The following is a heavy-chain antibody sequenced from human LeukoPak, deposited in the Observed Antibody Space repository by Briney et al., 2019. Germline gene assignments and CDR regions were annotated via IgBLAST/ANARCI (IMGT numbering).Heavy chain of an antibody. V-gene: IGHV3-7*01. Sequence: SGGSLRLSCAASGFTFSSYWMSWVRQAPGKGPEWVANIKQDGSEKYYVDSVKGRFTISRDNAKNSLYLQMNSLRAEDTAVYYCASNLLTGYYLLPYFDYWGQGTLVTVSS. CDR1: GFTFSSYW. D-gene: IGHD3-9*01. CDR3: ASNLLTGYYLLPYFDY. CDR2: IKQDGSEK. J-gene: IGHJ4*02.